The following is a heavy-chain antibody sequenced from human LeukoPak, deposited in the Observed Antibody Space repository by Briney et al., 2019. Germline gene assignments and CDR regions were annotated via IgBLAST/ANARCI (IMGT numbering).Heavy chain of an antibody. J-gene: IGHJ4*02. D-gene: IGHD5-24*01. CDR1: GFTFSSYS. CDR2: ISSSSSTI. CDR3: ARDTPERDFDY. Sequence: PGGSLRLSCAASGFTFSSYSMNWVRQAPGKGLEWVSYISSSSSTIYYADSVKGRFTISRDNAKNSLYLQMNSLRAEDTAVYYCARDTPERDFDYWGQGTLVTVSS. V-gene: IGHV3-48*04.